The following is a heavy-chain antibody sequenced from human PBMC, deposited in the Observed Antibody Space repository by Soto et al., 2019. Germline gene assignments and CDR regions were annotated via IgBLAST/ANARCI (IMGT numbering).Heavy chain of an antibody. CDR2: ISGSGGST. CDR1: GFTFSSYA. J-gene: IGHJ6*02. CDR3: ANWGNTYYDILTGYPYYYYYGMDV. D-gene: IGHD3-9*01. Sequence: PGGSLRLSCAASGFTFSSYAMSWVRPAPGKGLEWVSAISGSGGSTYYAGSVKGRFTISRDNSKNTLYLQMNSLRAEDTAVYYCANWGNTYYDILTGYPYYYYYGMDVWGQGTTVTVSS. V-gene: IGHV3-23*01.